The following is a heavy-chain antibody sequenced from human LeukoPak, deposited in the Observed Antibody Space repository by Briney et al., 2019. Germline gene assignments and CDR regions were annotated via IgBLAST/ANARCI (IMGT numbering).Heavy chain of an antibody. V-gene: IGHV3-48*04. CDR3: AELGITMIGGV. D-gene: IGHD3-10*02. Sequence: PGGSLRLSCAVSGFTFSSYTMNWVRQAPGKGLEWVSYISSSGSTIYYADSVKGRFTISRDNAKNSLYLQMNSLRAEDTAVYYCAELGITMIGGVWGKGTTVTISS. J-gene: IGHJ6*03. CDR1: GFTFSSYT. CDR2: ISSSGSTI.